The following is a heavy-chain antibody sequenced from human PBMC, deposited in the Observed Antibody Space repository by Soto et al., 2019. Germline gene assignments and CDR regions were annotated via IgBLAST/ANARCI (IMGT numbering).Heavy chain of an antibody. CDR2: IYYSGST. CDR3: ARLVSSRYGVDWFAP. J-gene: IGHJ5*02. CDR1: GGSISSYH. D-gene: IGHD6-13*01. V-gene: IGHV4-59*01. Sequence: PSETLSLTCTVSGGSISSYHWSWIRQPPGKGLEWIGYIYYSGSTNYNPSLKSRVTISVDTSKKQFSLNLSSVTAADTAVYYCARLVSSRYGVDWFAPRGQRTQVSAYS.